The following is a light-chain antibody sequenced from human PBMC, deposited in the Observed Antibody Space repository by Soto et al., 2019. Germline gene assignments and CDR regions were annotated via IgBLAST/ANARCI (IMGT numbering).Light chain of an antibody. J-gene: IGLJ3*02. CDR1: SSNVGSNT. V-gene: IGLV1-44*01. CDR3: ASWEDSLNGWV. CDR2: SDD. Sequence: QSVLTQPPSASGTPGQRVTISCSGSSSNVGSNTVSWYQQLPGTAPKVLLYSDDQRPSGVPDRFSGSRSGSSASLAISGLQAGDEADYYCASWEDSLNGWVIGGGTKLTVL.